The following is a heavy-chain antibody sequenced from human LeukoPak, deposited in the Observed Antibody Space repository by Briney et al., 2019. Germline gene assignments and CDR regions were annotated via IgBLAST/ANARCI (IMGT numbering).Heavy chain of an antibody. D-gene: IGHD4-17*01. V-gene: IGHV3-21*01. Sequence: SGGSLGLSCAASGFTFSSYSMNWVRQAPGKGLEWVSSISSSSSYIYYADSVKGRFTISRDNAKNSLYLQMNSLRAEDTAVYYCARDATVTTPYFDYWGQGTLVTVSS. CDR3: ARDATVTTPYFDY. CDR1: GFTFSSYS. CDR2: ISSSSSYI. J-gene: IGHJ4*02.